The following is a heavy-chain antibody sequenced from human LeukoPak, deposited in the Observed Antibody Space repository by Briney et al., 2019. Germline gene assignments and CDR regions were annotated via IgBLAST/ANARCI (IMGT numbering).Heavy chain of an antibody. J-gene: IGHJ3*02. V-gene: IGHV2-5*02. Sequence: ESGPTLVKPTQTLTLTFTFSGFSLSTSGVGVGWIRQPPGKALEWLALIYSDDDKRYSPSLKSRLTITKDTSKNQVVLTMTNVDPVDTATYYCAHRLASNFLGAFDIWGQGTMVTVSS. CDR1: GFSLSTSGVG. CDR3: AHRLASNFLGAFDI. D-gene: IGHD2/OR15-2a*01. CDR2: IYSDDDK.